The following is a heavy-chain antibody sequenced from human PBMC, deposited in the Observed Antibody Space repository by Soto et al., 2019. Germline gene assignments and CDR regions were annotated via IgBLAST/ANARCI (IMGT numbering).Heavy chain of an antibody. CDR2: MSTTNAI. CDR1: GFTFSTYN. Sequence: GGSLRLSCAASGFTFSTYNMNWVRQAPGKGLEWVSYMSTTNAIYYADSVRGRFTISRDNAKNLLDLQMNSLREEDTAVYYCVRDSAWAFDFWGQGTLVTAPQ. J-gene: IGHJ4*02. CDR3: VRDSAWAFDF. V-gene: IGHV3-48*02. D-gene: IGHD1-26*01.